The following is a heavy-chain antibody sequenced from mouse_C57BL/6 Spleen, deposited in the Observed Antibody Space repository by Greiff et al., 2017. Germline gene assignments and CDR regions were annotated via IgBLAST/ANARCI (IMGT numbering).Heavy chain of an antibody. CDR3: ARHPVITTVVARTYYAMDY. CDR2: ISSGGSYT. D-gene: IGHD1-1*01. V-gene: IGHV5-6*01. J-gene: IGHJ4*01. Sequence: EVMLVESGGDLVKPGGSLKLSCAASGFTFSSYGMSWVRQTPDKRLEWVATISSGGSYTYYPDSVKGRFTISRDNAKNTLYLQMSSLKSEDTAMYYCARHPVITTVVARTYYAMDYWGQGTSVTVSS. CDR1: GFTFSSYG.